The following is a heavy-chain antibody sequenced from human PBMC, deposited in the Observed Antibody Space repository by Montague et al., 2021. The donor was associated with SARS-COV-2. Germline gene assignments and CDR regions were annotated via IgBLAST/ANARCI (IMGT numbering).Heavy chain of an antibody. Sequence: SETLSLTCAVYGGSFSGYYWSWIRQPPGKGLEWIGEIYHRGSTNYNPSLKSRVTISVDTPKNQFSLRLSSVTAADTAVYYCARDRGVQYQLQMPFYFDYWGQGTLVTVSS. CDR2: IYHRGST. V-gene: IGHV4-34*01. D-gene: IGHD2-2*01. CDR3: ARDRGVQYQLQMPFYFDY. CDR1: GGSFSGYY. J-gene: IGHJ4*02.